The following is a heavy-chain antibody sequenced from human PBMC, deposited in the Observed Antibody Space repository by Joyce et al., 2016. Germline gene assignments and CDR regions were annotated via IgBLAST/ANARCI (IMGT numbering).Heavy chain of an antibody. CDR3: ARRRDGYLNWFDP. J-gene: IGHJ5*02. CDR1: GDSISTTNYF. CDR2: VFYNGAA. V-gene: IGHV4-39*01. Sequence: QVQLRESGPGLVKPSETLSLTCTVSGDSISTTNYFWGWLRQPPGKGLEYIGIVFYNGAAYYNPSLKGRVTISVDTSKNRFSLKLTSVTAADTAVYYCARRRDGYLNWFDPWGQGTLVTVSS. D-gene: IGHD5-24*01.